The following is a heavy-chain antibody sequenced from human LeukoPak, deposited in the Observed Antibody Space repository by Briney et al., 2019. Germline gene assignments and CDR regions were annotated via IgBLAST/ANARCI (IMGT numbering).Heavy chain of an antibody. D-gene: IGHD5-18*01. CDR2: ISSSSSYI. CDR1: GFTFSSYS. Sequence: GGSLRLSCAASGFTFSSYSMNWVRQAPGKGLEWVSSISSSSSYIYYADSVKGRFTISRDNAKNSLYLQMNSLRAEDTAVYYCARDEEAVRGYSYGLYFDYWGQGTLVTVSS. J-gene: IGHJ4*02. CDR3: ARDEEAVRGYSYGLYFDY. V-gene: IGHV3-21*01.